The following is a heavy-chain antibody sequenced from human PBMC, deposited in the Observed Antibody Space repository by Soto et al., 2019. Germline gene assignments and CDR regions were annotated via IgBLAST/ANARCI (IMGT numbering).Heavy chain of an antibody. CDR1: GFTFSSYA. J-gene: IGHJ4*02. Sequence: GGSLRLSCAASGFTFSSYAMSWVRQAPGKGLEWVSAISGSGGSTYYADSVKGRFTISRDNSKNTLYLQMNSLRAEDTAVYYCAIPGIAVNGPLGYWGQGTLVTVSS. CDR2: ISGSGGST. CDR3: AIPGIAVNGPLGY. D-gene: IGHD6-19*01. V-gene: IGHV3-23*01.